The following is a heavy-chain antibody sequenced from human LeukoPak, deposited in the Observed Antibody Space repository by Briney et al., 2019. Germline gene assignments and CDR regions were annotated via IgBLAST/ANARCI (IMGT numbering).Heavy chain of an antibody. Sequence: GASVKVSCKASGYAFTSYAMNWVRQAPGQGLEWMGWINTNTGNPTYAQGFTGRFVFSLDTSVSTAYLQISSLKAEDTAVYYCARGKRGYCSGGSCYSDYYYYMDVWGKGTTVTVSS. V-gene: IGHV7-4-1*02. D-gene: IGHD2-15*01. CDR3: ARGKRGYCSGGSCYSDYYYYMDV. J-gene: IGHJ6*03. CDR1: GYAFTSYA. CDR2: INTNTGNP.